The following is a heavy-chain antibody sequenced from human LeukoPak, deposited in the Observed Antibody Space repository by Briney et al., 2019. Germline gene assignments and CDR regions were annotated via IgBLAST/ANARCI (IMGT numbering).Heavy chain of an antibody. Sequence: PSETLSLTCAVYGGSFSGYYWSWIRQPPGEGLEWIGEINHSGSTNYNPSLKSRVTISVDTSKNQFSLKLSSVTAADTAVYYCARNIVVVVAATDAFDIWGQGTMVTVSS. CDR2: INHSGST. J-gene: IGHJ3*02. D-gene: IGHD2-15*01. CDR1: GGSFSGYY. V-gene: IGHV4-34*01. CDR3: ARNIVVVVAATDAFDI.